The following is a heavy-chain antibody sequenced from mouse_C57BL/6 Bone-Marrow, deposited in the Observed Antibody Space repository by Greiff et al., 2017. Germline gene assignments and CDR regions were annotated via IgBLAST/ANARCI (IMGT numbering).Heavy chain of an antibody. J-gene: IGHJ3*01. V-gene: IGHV5-4*01. CDR2: ISDGGSYT. CDR3: ARDQDDYVVQFAY. Sequence: EVQVVESGGGLVKPGGSLKLSCAASGFTFSSYAMSWVRQTPEKRLEWVATISDGGSYTYYPDNVKGRFTISRDNAKNNQYLQMSHLKSEDTAMYYCARDQDDYVVQFAYWGQGTLVTVSA. CDR1: GFTFSSYA. D-gene: IGHD2-4*01.